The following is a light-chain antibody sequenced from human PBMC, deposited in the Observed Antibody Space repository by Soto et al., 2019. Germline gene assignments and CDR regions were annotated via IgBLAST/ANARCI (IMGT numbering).Light chain of an antibody. CDR3: QQNGRSPPWT. Sequence: EIVLTQSPGTLSLSPGERATLSCRASQSVSSNYLAWYQQKPGQAPRLLIYGASIRATGIPDRFSGSGSGTDFTLTISRLEPEDFAVYYCQQNGRSPPWTFGQGTKVDIK. CDR1: QSVSSNY. V-gene: IGKV3-20*01. CDR2: GAS. J-gene: IGKJ1*01.